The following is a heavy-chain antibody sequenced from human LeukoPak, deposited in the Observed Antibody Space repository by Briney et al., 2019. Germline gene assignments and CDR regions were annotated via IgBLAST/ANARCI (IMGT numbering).Heavy chain of an antibody. J-gene: IGHJ4*02. CDR1: AFTFSSYS. CDR3: ARDSVSSGYPPYYFDY. Sequence: GSLRLSCVASAFTFSSYSMNWVRQAPGKGLEWVSSISSSGSYIYYADSVKGRFTISRDNAKKSLYLQMNSLRAEDTALYYCARDSVSSGYPPYYFDYWGQGTLVTVSS. D-gene: IGHD3-22*01. V-gene: IGHV3-21*04. CDR2: ISSSGSYI.